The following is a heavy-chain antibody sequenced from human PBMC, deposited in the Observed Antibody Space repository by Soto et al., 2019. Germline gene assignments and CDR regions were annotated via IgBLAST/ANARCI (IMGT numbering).Heavy chain of an antibody. J-gene: IGHJ4*02. CDR3: ARCPRLDC. V-gene: IGHV4-59*01. Sequence: SCIRQPPGKRLEWIGYIYYTGSTNYNPSLRSRVTISIDTSKNQFSLQLSSVTAADTAVYFCARCPRLDCWGQGTMVSVSS. CDR2: IYYTGST.